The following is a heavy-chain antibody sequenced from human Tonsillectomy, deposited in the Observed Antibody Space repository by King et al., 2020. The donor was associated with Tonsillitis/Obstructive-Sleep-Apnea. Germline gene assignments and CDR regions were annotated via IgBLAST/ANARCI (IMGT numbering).Heavy chain of an antibody. J-gene: IGHJ4*02. V-gene: IGHV3-66*01. CDR2: IYSGGST. Sequence: VQLVESGGGLVQPGGSLRLSCASSGFTVNHNYMSWVRQAPGKGLEWVSVIYSGGSTYYADSVRGRFTISRDNSKNTLYLQMNSLRAEDTAVYYCARKGGNYGDFYFSYWGQGTPVTVSA. CDR3: ARKGGNYGDFYFSY. D-gene: IGHD4-17*01. CDR1: GFTVNHNY.